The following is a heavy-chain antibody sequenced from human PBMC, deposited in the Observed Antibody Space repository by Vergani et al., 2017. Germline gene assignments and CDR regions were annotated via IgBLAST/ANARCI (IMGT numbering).Heavy chain of an antibody. Sequence: QLQLQESGPGLVKPSETLSLTCTVSGGSISSSSYYWGWIRQPPGKGLEWIGSIYYSGSTYYNPSLKSRVTISVDTSKNQFSLKLSSVTAADTAVYYCARSRGYSSSWYYDGMDVWGEGATVTVSS. CDR2: IYYSGST. CDR1: GGSISSSSYY. J-gene: IGHJ6*04. D-gene: IGHD6-13*01. CDR3: ARSRGYSSSWYYDGMDV. V-gene: IGHV4-39*07.